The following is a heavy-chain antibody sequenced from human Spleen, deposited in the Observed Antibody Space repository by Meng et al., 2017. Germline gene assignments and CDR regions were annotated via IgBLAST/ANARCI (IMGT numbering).Heavy chain of an antibody. CDR1: GGSVSSGSYY. D-gene: IGHD6-6*01. CDR2: IYYSGST. Sequence: VQLQESGPGLVRPSETLSLTCTVSGGSVSSGSYYWSWIRQPPGKGLEWIGHIYYSGSTNYNPSLKSRVTISVDTSKNQFSLKLSSVTAADTAVYFCARSSTSPASYFFDYWGQGTLVTVSS. V-gene: IGHV4-61*01. J-gene: IGHJ4*02. CDR3: ARSSTSPASYFFDY.